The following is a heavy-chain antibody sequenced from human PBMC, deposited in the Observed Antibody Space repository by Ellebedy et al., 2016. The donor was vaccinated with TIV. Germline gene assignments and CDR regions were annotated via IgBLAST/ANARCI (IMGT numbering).Heavy chain of an antibody. Sequence: AASVKVSCKASGYTFTGYYMHWVRQAPGQGLEWMGGIIPIFGTANYAQKFQGRVTITADESTSTAYMELSSLRSEDTAVYYCASYVVVTNEGAFDIWGQGTMVTVSS. CDR3: ASYVVVTNEGAFDI. D-gene: IGHD3-22*01. CDR2: IIPIFGTA. J-gene: IGHJ3*02. V-gene: IGHV1-69*13. CDR1: GYTFTGYY.